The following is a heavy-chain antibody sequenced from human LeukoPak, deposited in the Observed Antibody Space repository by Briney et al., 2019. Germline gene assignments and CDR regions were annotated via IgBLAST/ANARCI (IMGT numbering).Heavy chain of an antibody. CDR2: TNPNSGNT. CDR1: GYTFTSYD. Sequence: ASVKVSCKASGYTFTSYDINWVRQATGQGLEWMGWTNPNSGNTGYAQKFQGRVTMTRNTSISTAYMELSSLRSEDTAVYYCARGPIRRLGELSSKPNWFDPWGQGTLVTVSS. V-gene: IGHV1-8*01. J-gene: IGHJ5*02. CDR3: ARGPIRRLGELSSKPNWFDP. D-gene: IGHD3-16*02.